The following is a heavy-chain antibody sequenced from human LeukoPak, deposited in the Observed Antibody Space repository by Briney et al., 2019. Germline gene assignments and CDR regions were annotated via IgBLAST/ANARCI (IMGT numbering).Heavy chain of an antibody. V-gene: IGHV3-30*02. CDR1: GFTFSTHG. D-gene: IGHD3-10*01. J-gene: IGHJ6*03. Sequence: GGSLRLSCAASGFTFSTHGMHWVRQAPGKGLEWVAFIRYDGINKYYADSVKGRFTISRDSFKNTLYLQMNSLRAEDTAVYYCARGGSGSNTRYYYYMDVWGKGTTVTISS. CDR3: ARGGSGSNTRYYYYMDV. CDR2: IRYDGINK.